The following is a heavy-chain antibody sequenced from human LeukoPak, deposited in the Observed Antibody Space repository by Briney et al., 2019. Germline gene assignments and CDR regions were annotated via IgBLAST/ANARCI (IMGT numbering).Heavy chain of an antibody. V-gene: IGHV3-7*05. J-gene: IGHJ4*02. CDR1: GFTFSNYW. CDR2: IKQDGSEK. Sequence: GGSLRLSCAASGFTFSNYWMSWVRQAPGKGLEWVANIKQDGSEKYYVDSVKGRFTISRDNAKNSLYLQMDSLRAEDTALYYCARSAVGFGYWGQGSLVTVSS. CDR3: ARSAVGFGY. D-gene: IGHD6-19*01.